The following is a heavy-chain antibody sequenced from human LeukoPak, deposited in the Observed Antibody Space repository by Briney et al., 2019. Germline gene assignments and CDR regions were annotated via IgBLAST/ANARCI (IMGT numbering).Heavy chain of an antibody. CDR3: ASYVDTAMVMVY. CDR1: GFTFSTYG. D-gene: IGHD5-18*01. V-gene: IGHV3-23*01. Sequence: GGSLRLSCAASGFTFSTYGMSWVRQAPGKGLQWVSTIPSGGGTYYADSVKGRFTISRDNSKNTLYLQMNSLRAEDTAVYYCASYVDTAMVMVYWGQGTLVTVSS. CDR2: IPSGGGT. J-gene: IGHJ4*02.